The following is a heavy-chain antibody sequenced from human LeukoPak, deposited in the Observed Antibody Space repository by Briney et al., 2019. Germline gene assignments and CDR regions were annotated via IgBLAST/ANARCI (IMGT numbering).Heavy chain of an antibody. CDR3: TTRGDSSGYYDAFDI. CDR2: IYYSGST. D-gene: IGHD3-22*01. Sequence: PSETLSLTCTVSGGSISSSSYYWGWIRQPPGKGLEWIGSIYYSGSTYYNPSLQSRVTISVDSSKNQFSLKLRSVTAADTAVYYCTTRGDSSGYYDAFDIWGQGTVVTVAS. CDR1: GGSISSSSYY. V-gene: IGHV4-39*07. J-gene: IGHJ3*02.